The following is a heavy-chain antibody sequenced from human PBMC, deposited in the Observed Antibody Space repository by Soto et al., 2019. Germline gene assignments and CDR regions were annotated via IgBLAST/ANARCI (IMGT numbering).Heavy chain of an antibody. CDR3: ATVDRSVALVGWFDP. V-gene: IGHV1-69*01. CDR1: GGTFSSYV. Sequence: QVHLEQSGAEVKKPGSSVKVSCKFSGGTFSSYVIIWVRQAPGQGLEWMGGIIPVSGTANYAQKFHGRVTISADAATNTAYMEVSSVRFDDPAVYYCATVDRSVALVGWFDPWGQGTLVTVSS. CDR2: IIPVSGTA. J-gene: IGHJ5*02. D-gene: IGHD2-8*02.